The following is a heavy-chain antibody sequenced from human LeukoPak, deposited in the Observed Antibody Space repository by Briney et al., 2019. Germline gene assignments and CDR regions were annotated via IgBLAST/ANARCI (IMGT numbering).Heavy chain of an antibody. CDR1: GFTFSDYY. CDR3: ATTRYSSASYSVY. D-gene: IGHD6-19*01. V-gene: IGHV3-11*04. Sequence: GGSLRLSCAASGFTFSDYYTSWIRQAPGKGLEWVSYSSSGGSAIYYADSVKGRFTISRDNAKNSVYLQMNSLRAEDTAVYYCATTRYSSASYSVYWGQGTLVTVSS. J-gene: IGHJ4*02. CDR2: SSSGGSAI.